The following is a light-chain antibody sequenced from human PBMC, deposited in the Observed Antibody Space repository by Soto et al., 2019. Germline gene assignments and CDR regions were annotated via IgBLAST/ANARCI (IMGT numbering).Light chain of an antibody. CDR1: SSNIGAGYD. CDR2: GNS. CDR3: QSYDSSLSGYV. Sequence: QSVLTQPPSVSGAPGQRVTISCTGSSSNIGAGYDVHWYQQLPGTAPKLLIYGNSNRPSGVPERFYGSKSGTSASLAITGLQAEDEADYYCQSYDSSLSGYVFGTGTKVTVL. J-gene: IGLJ1*01. V-gene: IGLV1-40*01.